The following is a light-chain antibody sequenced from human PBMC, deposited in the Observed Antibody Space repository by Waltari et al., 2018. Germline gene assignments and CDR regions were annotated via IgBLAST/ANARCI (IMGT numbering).Light chain of an antibody. J-gene: IGKJ1*01. Sequence: EIVLTQSPATLSLSPGERATLSCRASQSVGTYLAWYQQKPGQAPRLLIYNASKRPTGIPTRFSGSGSGTDFTLIISSLEPEDFAVYYCQQRTNWSWTFGQGTKVEIK. V-gene: IGKV3-11*01. CDR3: QQRTNWSWT. CDR1: QSVGTY. CDR2: NAS.